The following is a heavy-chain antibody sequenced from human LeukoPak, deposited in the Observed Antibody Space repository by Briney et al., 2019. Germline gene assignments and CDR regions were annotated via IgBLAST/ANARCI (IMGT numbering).Heavy chain of an antibody. Sequence: ASVKVSCKASGYTFTGYYMHWVRQAPGQGLEWMGWINPNSGGTNYAQKFQGRVTMTRDTSISTAYMELSSLRSDDTAGYYCAPTAGHEYGDYLYYFDYWGQGTLVTVSS. CDR3: APTAGHEYGDYLYYFDY. J-gene: IGHJ4*02. D-gene: IGHD4-17*01. V-gene: IGHV1-2*02. CDR1: GYTFTGYY. CDR2: INPNSGGT.